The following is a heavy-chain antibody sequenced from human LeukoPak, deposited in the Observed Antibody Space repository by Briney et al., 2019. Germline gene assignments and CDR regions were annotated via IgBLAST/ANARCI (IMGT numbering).Heavy chain of an antibody. V-gene: IGHV3-23*01. CDR1: GFTFSSYA. D-gene: IGHD3-22*01. J-gene: IGHJ4*02. CDR2: ISGSGGST. CDR3: AKNEGNYYDSSGYLPGQYYFDY. Sequence: PGGSLRLSCAASGFTFSSYAMSWVRQAPGKGLEWVSAISGSGGSTYYADSVKGRLTISRDNSKNTLYLQMNSLRAEDTAVYYCAKNEGNYYDSSGYLPGQYYFDYWGQGTLVTVSS.